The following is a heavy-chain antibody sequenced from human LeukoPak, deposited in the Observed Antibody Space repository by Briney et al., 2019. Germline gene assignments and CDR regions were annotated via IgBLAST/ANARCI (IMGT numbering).Heavy chain of an antibody. CDR1: GFTFSTCA. J-gene: IGHJ4*02. CDR3: ARDRGRYYDSRGFYWGYYFDS. V-gene: IGHV3-23*01. Sequence: GGSLRLSRAASGFTFSTCAVIWVRQAPGKGLEWVSTISGSGDSTYYADSVKGRFTISRDNSKDTLYLQMSSVRVDDTAVYYCARDRGRYYDSRGFYWGYYFDSWGQGILVTVST. CDR2: ISGSGDST. D-gene: IGHD3-22*01.